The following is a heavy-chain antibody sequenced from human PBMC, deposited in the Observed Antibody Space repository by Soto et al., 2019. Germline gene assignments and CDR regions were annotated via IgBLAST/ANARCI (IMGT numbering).Heavy chain of an antibody. V-gene: IGHV3-7*03. CDR2: IKVDGTEK. J-gene: IGHJ4*02. D-gene: IGHD3-9*01. CDR1: GFIFRDYW. CDR3: ARDRPYYDILTGDPDH. Sequence: GGSLRLSCAASGFIFRDYWMNWVRQAPGKGPEWVANIKVDGTEKNYVDSVKGRFTISRDNSKNSLYLQMNSLRVEDTAVYYCARDRPYYDILTGDPDHWGQGTLVTVSS.